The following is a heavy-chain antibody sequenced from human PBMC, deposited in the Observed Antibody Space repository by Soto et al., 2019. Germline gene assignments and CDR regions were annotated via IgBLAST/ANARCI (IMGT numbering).Heavy chain of an antibody. J-gene: IGHJ4*02. D-gene: IGHD6-6*01. V-gene: IGHV4-59*08. CDR3: ATYSSSPSSAVDY. Sequence: SETLSLTCTVSGGSISSYYWSWIRQRPGKGLEWIGYIYYSGSNNYNPSLKSRDTISVDTSKNHFSLKLSSVSAADTAVYYCATYSSSPSSAVDYWGQGTLVTVSS. CDR1: GGSISSYY. CDR2: IYYSGSN.